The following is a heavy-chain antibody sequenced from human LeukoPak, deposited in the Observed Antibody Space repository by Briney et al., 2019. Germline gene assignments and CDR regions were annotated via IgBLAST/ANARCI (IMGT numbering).Heavy chain of an antibody. D-gene: IGHD3-3*01. J-gene: IGHJ4*02. Sequence: ASVKVSCKASGYTFSNYGINWVRQAPGQGLEWMGWITAYNGNTNYAQELQGRVTMTTDTSTSTAYMELRSLRSEDTAVYYCARGYYDSPFDYWGQGTLVTVSS. CDR3: ARGYYDSPFDY. CDR1: GYTFSNYG. V-gene: IGHV1-18*01. CDR2: ITAYNGNT.